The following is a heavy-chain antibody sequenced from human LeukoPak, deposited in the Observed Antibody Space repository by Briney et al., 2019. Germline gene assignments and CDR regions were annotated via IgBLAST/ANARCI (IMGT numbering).Heavy chain of an antibody. V-gene: IGHV4-39*01. J-gene: IGHJ4*02. Sequence: SETLSLTCTVSGGSISSSSYYWGWIRQPPGNGLEWIGSIYYSGSTYYNPSLKSRVTISVDTSKNQFSLKLSSVTAADTAVYYCARHDLLGGSDYWGQGTLVTVSS. CDR2: IYYSGST. CDR1: GGSISSSSYY. D-gene: IGHD3-10*01. CDR3: ARHDLLGGSDY.